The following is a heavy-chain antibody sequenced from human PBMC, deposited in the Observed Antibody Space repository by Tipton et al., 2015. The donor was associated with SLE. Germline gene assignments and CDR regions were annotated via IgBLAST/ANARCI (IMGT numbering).Heavy chain of an antibody. CDR2: LYHRGST. CDR1: GSSITSGVY. Sequence: TLSLTCAVSGSSITSGVYWGWIRQPPGKGLEWVGSLYHRGSTYYNPSLKSRVTISTDTSKNEIYLKLTSVTATDTAVYFCARDPYDSTWRNGWFDPWGQGTLVTVSS. D-gene: IGHD6-13*01. V-gene: IGHV4-38-2*02. J-gene: IGHJ5*02. CDR3: ARDPYDSTWRNGWFDP.